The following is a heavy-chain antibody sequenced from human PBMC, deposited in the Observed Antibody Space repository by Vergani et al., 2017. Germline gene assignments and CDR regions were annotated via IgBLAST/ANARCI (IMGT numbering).Heavy chain of an antibody. Sequence: QLQLQESGPGLVKPSGNLSLTCSVPDGSFFNSRYYWGWIRQPPGKGLEWLGIMDYNGSAYYTPSLRRRVAISIYTSKMQFSLQLYSLTAADTAIYYCARHVTQDYYNDSDYFDYWGLGTLVTVSS. CDR1: DGSFFNSRYY. D-gene: IGHD3-22*01. CDR3: ARHVTQDYYNDSDYFDY. J-gene: IGHJ4*02. CDR2: MDYNGSA. V-gene: IGHV4-39*01.